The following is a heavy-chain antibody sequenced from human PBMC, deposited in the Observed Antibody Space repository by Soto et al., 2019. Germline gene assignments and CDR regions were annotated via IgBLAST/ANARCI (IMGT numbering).Heavy chain of an antibody. CDR1: GASISNYY. J-gene: IGHJ4*02. CDR2: IYYTGST. CDR3: ARDLYGDYRLTLYY. Sequence: PSETLSLTCTVSGASISNYYWSWIRQPPGKGLEWIGHIYYTGSTNYNPSLESRLTISVDTSKNQVSLKPSPVTAADTAVYYCARDLYGDYRLTLYYWGQGTLVTVSS. V-gene: IGHV4-59*01. D-gene: IGHD4-17*01.